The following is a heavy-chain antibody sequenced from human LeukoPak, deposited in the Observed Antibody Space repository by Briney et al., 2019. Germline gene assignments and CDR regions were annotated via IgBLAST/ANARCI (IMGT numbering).Heavy chain of an antibody. V-gene: IGHV3-21*01. Sequence: PGGSLRLSCAASGLTFSSYSMNWVRQAPGKGLEWVSSISSSSSYIYYADSVRGRFTISRDNAKNSLYLQMNSLRAEDTAVYYCARRATFIAALNPNDAFDIWGQGTMVTVSS. CDR3: ARRATFIAALNPNDAFDI. CDR2: ISSSSSYI. CDR1: GLTFSSYS. J-gene: IGHJ3*02. D-gene: IGHD6-13*01.